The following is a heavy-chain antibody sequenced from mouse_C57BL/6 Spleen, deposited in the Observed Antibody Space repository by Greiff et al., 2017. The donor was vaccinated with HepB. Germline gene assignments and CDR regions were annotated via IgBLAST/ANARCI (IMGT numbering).Heavy chain of an antibody. CDR1: GYTFTDYY. CDR3: ARFYGSSYFAY. Sequence: VKLQQSGPELVKPGASVKISCKASGYTFTDYYMNWVKQSHGKSLEWIGEILPGSGSTNYNEKFKGKATFTADTSSNTAYMQLSSLTTEDSAIYYCARFYGSSYFAYWGQGTLVTVSA. CDR2: ILPGSGST. J-gene: IGHJ3*01. D-gene: IGHD1-1*01. V-gene: IGHV1-9*01.